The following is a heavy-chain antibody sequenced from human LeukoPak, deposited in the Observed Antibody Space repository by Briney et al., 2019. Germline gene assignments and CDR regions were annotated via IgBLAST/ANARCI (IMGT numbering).Heavy chain of an antibody. CDR3: ARHSDRLRFVMDV. CDR2: ILYSGTT. D-gene: IGHD1-26*01. V-gene: IGHV4-39*01. Sequence: SETLSLTCTVSGGSISGSSSYWGWIRQPPGEGLEWIGNILYSGTTYYNPSLKSRVTISVDTSKNLFSMKLSSVTAADTAVYYCARHSDRLRFVMDVWGQGTTVTVSS. J-gene: IGHJ6*02. CDR1: GGSISGSSSY.